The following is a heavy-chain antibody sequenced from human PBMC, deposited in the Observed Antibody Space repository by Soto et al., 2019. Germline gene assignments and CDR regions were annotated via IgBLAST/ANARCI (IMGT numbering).Heavy chain of an antibody. D-gene: IGHD3-16*01. Sequence: EVQLVESGGGLVQPGESLRLSCAASGFTFSTYWMTWVRQPPGKGLEWVANIDQDGSERYYVDSVRGRFTISRDNAKNSLYLQMNSRGVEDTAVYYCLCGGNFFVYWGQGTLVTVSP. CDR1: GFTFSTYW. CDR2: IDQDGSER. CDR3: LCGGNFFVY. J-gene: IGHJ4*02. V-gene: IGHV3-7*01.